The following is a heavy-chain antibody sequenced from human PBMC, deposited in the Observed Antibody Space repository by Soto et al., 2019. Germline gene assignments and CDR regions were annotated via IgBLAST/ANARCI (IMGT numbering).Heavy chain of an antibody. D-gene: IGHD6-19*01. CDR3: ARGLITGSHYSGGWYYFDS. V-gene: IGHV4-30-4*01. J-gene: IGHJ4*02. CDR2: IYYSGST. CDR1: GGSISSGVYY. Sequence: SETLSLTCTVSGGSISSGVYYWSWIRQPPGKGLEWIGYIYYSGSTYYNPSLKSRVTISVHTSNSQFSLELSSVTAADTAVYYCARGLITGSHYSGGWYYFDSWGQGTQVTVSS.